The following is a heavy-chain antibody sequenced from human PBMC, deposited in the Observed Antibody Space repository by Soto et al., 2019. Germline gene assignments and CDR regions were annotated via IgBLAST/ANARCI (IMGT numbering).Heavy chain of an antibody. V-gene: IGHV3-53*01. Sequence: DVQLVESGGGLMQPGESLRLSCAASGLTVSGKKYVAWVRQAPGKGLEWVSALYDVDGSFYADSVKGRFTTSSDSSKTTVYLQMNGLGADDPAVYYCATWHEREHAYDVWGQGTTVTVSS. CDR2: LYDVDGS. J-gene: IGHJ3*01. CDR1: GLTVSGKKY. D-gene: IGHD1-1*01. CDR3: ATWHEREHAYDV.